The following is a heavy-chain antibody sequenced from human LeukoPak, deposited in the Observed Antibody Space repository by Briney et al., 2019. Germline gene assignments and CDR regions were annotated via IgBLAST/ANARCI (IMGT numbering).Heavy chain of an antibody. CDR1: VYTLTELS. V-gene: IGHV1-24*01. Sequence: ASVKVSCKVSVYTLTELSMHWVRQAPGKGLEWMGGFDPEDGETIYAQKFQGRVTMTEDTSTDTAYMELSSLRSEDTAVYYCATGLTMVRGRLTRYYYYYYGMDVWGQGTTVTVSS. D-gene: IGHD3-10*01. CDR3: ATGLTMVRGRLTRYYYYYYGMDV. CDR2: FDPEDGET. J-gene: IGHJ6*02.